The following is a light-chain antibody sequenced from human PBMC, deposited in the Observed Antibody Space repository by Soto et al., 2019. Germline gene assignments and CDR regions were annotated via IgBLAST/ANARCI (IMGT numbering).Light chain of an antibody. CDR2: GAS. CDR1: QNIRNN. J-gene: IGKJ1*01. CDR3: QQYNRWPRT. V-gene: IGKV3D-15*01. Sequence: EIVLTQSPGTLSLSPGERATLSCRASQNIRNNLAWYQQRPGQAPTLLIYGASSRATGIPVRFSGSGSGTEFTLSISSVQSEDFAVFYCQQYNRWPRTFGQGTKVDIK.